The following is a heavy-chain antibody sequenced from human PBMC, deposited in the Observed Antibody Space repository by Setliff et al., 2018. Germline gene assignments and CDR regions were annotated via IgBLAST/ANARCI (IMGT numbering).Heavy chain of an antibody. CDR1: GGSISSSSYY. Sequence: SETLSLTCTVSGGSISSSSYYWSWIRQPPGKGLEWIGSIYYSGSTYYNPSLKSRVTISVDTSKNQFSLKLSSVTAADTAVYYCARTLYDYDILTGPGYYFDYWGQGTLVTVSS. D-gene: IGHD3-9*01. CDR3: ARTLYDYDILTGPGYYFDY. J-gene: IGHJ4*02. CDR2: IYYSGST. V-gene: IGHV4-39*07.